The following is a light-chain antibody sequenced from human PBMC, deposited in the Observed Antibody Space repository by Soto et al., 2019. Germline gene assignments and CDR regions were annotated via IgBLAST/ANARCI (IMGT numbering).Light chain of an antibody. Sequence: EIVLTQSPATLSLSPGERATLSCGASRSVSSYLAWYQQKPGQAPRLLTYDASYRATGIPARFSGSGSGTDVTRTISSLAPEDVAVYYCQHRSDWPPRLTFGGGTKVEIK. V-gene: IGKV3-11*01. CDR1: RSVSSY. CDR2: DAS. J-gene: IGKJ4*01. CDR3: QHRSDWPPRLT.